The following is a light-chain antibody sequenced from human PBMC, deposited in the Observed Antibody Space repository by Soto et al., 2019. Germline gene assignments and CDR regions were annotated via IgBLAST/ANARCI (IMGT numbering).Light chain of an antibody. Sequence: EIVLTQSPGSLSLSPGERATLSCRASQSVDSRFFAWYQQRPGQAPRLLIYGASRRATGIPARFTGSGSGTDFTLTISGLEPEDSALYSCQQYDSSVTFGPGAKVEIK. J-gene: IGKJ1*01. CDR3: QQYDSSVT. CDR1: QSVDSRF. V-gene: IGKV3-20*01. CDR2: GAS.